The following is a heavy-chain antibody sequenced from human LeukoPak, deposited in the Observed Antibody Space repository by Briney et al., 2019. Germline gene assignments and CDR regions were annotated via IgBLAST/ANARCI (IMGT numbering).Heavy chain of an antibody. J-gene: IGHJ3*02. CDR1: GGSISTYY. CDR3: ARLGCGGDCYSHAFDI. CDR2: MYYSGIS. V-gene: IGHV4-59*01. Sequence: SETLSLTCTVSGGSISTYYWSWVRQPPGKGLEFIGYMYYSGISNYNPSLKSRLTISVDTSKNQFSLKLSSVTAADTAVYYSARLGCGGDCYSHAFDIWGQGTMVTVSS. D-gene: IGHD2-21*01.